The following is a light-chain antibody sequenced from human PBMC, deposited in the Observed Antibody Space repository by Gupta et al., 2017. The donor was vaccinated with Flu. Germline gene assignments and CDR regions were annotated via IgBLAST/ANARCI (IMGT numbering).Light chain of an antibody. CDR1: QSISSW. J-gene: IGKJ1*01. CDR2: KAS. V-gene: IGKV1-5*03. Sequence: DIQMTQSPSTLSASVGDRVTITCRASQSISSWLAWYQQKPGKAPKLLIYKASSLESGVPSRFSGSGSGTEFTLTINSLQPDDFATYYCQQYNSYWTVGRGTKVEIK. CDR3: QQYNSYWT.